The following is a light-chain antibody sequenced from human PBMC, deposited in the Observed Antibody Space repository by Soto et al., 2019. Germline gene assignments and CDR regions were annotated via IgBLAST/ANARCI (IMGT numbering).Light chain of an antibody. Sequence: DVQLTQSPSFLSASVGDRVTITCRASQGITNYLAWYQQKPGKAPKPLIYTPSTLQSGVPSRFSGSGAGAELTLTITGLQPADFSSYFWQQFQTFPCTVGQGTKVETK. CDR3: QQFQTFPCT. CDR2: TPS. V-gene: IGKV1-9*01. J-gene: IGKJ1*01. CDR1: QGITNY.